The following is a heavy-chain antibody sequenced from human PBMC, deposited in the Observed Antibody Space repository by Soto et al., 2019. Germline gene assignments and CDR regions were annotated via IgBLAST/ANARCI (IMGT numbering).Heavy chain of an antibody. CDR1: GYTFTSYG. J-gene: IGHJ4*02. D-gene: IGHD2-8*01. V-gene: IGHV1-18*01. Sequence: QVQLVQSEGELRQPGASVTVSCRASGYTFTSYGIIWVRQAPGQGLEWMGYISPNSGATTYAQNLQGRLTLTTDTSTSTAYMELRSLSSDDTAIYYCVREMCTRSAPQNFFDYWGLVSLVTVSS. CDR3: VREMCTRSAPQNFFDY. CDR2: ISPNSGAT.